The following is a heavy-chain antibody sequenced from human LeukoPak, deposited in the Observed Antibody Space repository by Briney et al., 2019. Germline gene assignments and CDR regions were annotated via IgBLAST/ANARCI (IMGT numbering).Heavy chain of an antibody. CDR1: GASIRSHH. CDR2: VYYVGST. CDR3: ARSVDSSAYYSF. Sequence: SETLSLTCTVSGASIRSHHWTWIRQPPGKGLEWIGNVYYVGSTSYSPSLKSRVTISLDTSKNQFSLEMNSVTAADTAVYYCARSVDSSAYYSFWGQGILVTVSS. D-gene: IGHD3-22*01. J-gene: IGHJ4*02. V-gene: IGHV4-59*11.